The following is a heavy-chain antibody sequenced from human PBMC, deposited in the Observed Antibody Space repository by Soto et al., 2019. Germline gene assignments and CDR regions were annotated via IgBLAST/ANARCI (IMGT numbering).Heavy chain of an antibody. V-gene: IGHV3-30*18. Sequence: GGSLRLSCAASGFTFSSYGMHWVRQAPGKGLEWVAVISYDGSNKYYADSVKGRFTISRDNSKNTPYLQMNSLRAEDTAVYYCAKSAASIMITFGGVIVAYFDFWGQGALVTVYS. CDR1: GFTFSSYG. CDR3: AKSAASIMITFGGVIVAYFDF. J-gene: IGHJ4*02. D-gene: IGHD3-16*02. CDR2: ISYDGSNK.